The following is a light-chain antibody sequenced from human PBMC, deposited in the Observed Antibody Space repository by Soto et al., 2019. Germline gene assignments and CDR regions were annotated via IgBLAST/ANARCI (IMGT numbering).Light chain of an antibody. CDR2: GAS. CDR3: QKYDSAPLT. Sequence: VQMTQSPSSLSASVGDRVTFTCRASQDIGHSLAWYQQKPGKPIQLLIYGASTLHSGVPSRFSGSGSGTDFTLTISSLQPEDVATYYCQKYDSAPLTFGGGTKWIS. CDR1: QDIGHS. J-gene: IGKJ4*01. V-gene: IGKV1-27*01.